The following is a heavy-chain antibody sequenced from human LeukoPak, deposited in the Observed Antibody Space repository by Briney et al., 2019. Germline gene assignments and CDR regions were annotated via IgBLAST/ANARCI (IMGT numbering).Heavy chain of an antibody. D-gene: IGHD2-2*01. CDR2: ILYSGST. CDR1: GGSIGSSSYF. J-gene: IGHJ4*02. V-gene: IGHV4-39*01. CDR3: ARRGITYSSSFFDF. Sequence: PSETLSLTCSVSGGSIGSSSYFWRWIRQPPGKGLERIGHILYSGSTYYNPSLKSRVTISVDTSKNQFSLPLNSVTAADTATYYCARRGITYSSSFFDFWGQGTLVTVSS.